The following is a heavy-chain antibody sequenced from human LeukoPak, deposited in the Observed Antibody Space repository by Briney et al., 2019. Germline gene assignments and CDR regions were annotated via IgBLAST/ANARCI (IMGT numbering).Heavy chain of an antibody. D-gene: IGHD2/OR15-2a*01. Sequence: SETLSLTCVVSGASVSSSHWNWIRQFPGKGLEWIGWLSYTGKTDYNPSLTSRVTISPDTSKNQVSLKLKSVTAADTAIYYCSEGYFEPFDHWGQGTLVTVSS. CDR3: SEGYFEPFDH. CDR2: LSYTGKT. CDR1: GASVSSSH. V-gene: IGHV4-59*02. J-gene: IGHJ4*02.